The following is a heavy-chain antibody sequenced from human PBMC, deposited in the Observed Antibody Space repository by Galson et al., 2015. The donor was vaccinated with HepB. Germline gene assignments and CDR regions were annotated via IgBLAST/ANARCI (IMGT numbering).Heavy chain of an antibody. V-gene: IGHV3-21*01. CDR1: GFTFSSYS. Sequence: SLRLSGAASGFTFSSYSMNWVRQAPGKGLECVSSISSSSSYIYYADSVKGRFTISRDNAKNSLYLQMNSLRAEDTAVYYCARDNTVTTGPDYWGQGTLVTVSS. D-gene: IGHD4-17*01. J-gene: IGHJ4*02. CDR3: ARDNTVTTGPDY. CDR2: ISSSSSYI.